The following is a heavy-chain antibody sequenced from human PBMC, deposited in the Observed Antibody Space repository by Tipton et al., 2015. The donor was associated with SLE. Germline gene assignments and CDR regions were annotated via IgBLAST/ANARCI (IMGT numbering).Heavy chain of an antibody. CDR2: IYHSGST. Sequence: LRLSCAVSGGSISSGGYSWSWIRQPPGKDLEWIGYIYHSGSTNYNPSLKSRVTISIDTSKNQFSLKLSSVPAADTAVYYCASEAYDFCSGPSAYFQHWGHGTLVTVSS. J-gene: IGHJ1*01. CDR1: GGSISSGGYS. CDR3: ASEAYDFCSGPSAYFQH. D-gene: IGHD3-3*01. V-gene: IGHV4-30-2*01.